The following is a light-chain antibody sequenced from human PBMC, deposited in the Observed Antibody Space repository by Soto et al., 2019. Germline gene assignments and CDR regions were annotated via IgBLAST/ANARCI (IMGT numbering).Light chain of an antibody. CDR1: QSVTSN. Sequence: EVVMTQSPATLSVSPGERATLSSRASQSVTSNLAWYQQKPGQAPRLLIYGASTRATGISARFSGSGSGTEFTLTISSLQSEDFAVYYCQQYNNWLVRTFGQGTKVDIK. V-gene: IGKV3-15*01. J-gene: IGKJ1*01. CDR3: QQYNNWLVRT. CDR2: GAS.